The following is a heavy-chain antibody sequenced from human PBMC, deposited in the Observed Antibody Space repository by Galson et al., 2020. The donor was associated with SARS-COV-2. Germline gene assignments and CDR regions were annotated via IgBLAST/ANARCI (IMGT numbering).Heavy chain of an antibody. CDR2: ISRHGDTI. CDR1: GFTSSNSY. J-gene: IGHJ2*01. D-gene: IGHD1-1*01. V-gene: IGHV3-11*04. CDR3: AKALDGQNFFDL. Sequence: GESLKTSCAASGFTSSNSYMSWSRQAPGKGLEWVSYISRHGDTIYYPNSVKGRFTITRDNTKKFLYLQMNSLRAEDTAVYYCAKALDGQNFFDLWGRGTLVTVSS.